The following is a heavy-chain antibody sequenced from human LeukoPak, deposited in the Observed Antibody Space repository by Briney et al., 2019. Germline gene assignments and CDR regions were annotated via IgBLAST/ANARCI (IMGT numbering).Heavy chain of an antibody. CDR2: INQDVSRI. V-gene: IGHV3-7*01. Sequence: EASMILCCACSGFSSSRYWRAWVRMAPGKRLGLVISINQDVSRIHYVDSVEGRFTISRDNAKNSLFLQMNSLRVEDTAVHYCARLKDDVTKFDYWGQGTLVTVFS. CDR3: ARLKDDVTKFDY. D-gene: IGHD2-8*01. CDR1: GFSSSRYW. J-gene: IGHJ4*02.